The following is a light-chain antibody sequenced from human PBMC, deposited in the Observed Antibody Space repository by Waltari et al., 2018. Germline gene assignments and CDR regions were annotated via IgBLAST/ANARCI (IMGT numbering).Light chain of an antibody. J-gene: IGKJ1*01. Sequence: DIVMTQTPLSLSVTPGQPASISCKSGQSLLHSGGKTYLNWYLQRPGQSPQLLLYEVSSRFSGVPDKFSGSGSGTDFTLKISRVEAEDVGVYYCMQCLSVPPTFGQGTKVEIK. CDR2: EVS. CDR3: MQCLSVPPT. V-gene: IGKV2-29*02. CDR1: QSLLHSGGKTY.